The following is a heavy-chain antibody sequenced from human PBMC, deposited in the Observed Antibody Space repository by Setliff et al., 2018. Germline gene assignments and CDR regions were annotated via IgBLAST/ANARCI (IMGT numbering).Heavy chain of an antibody. CDR1: GLIFGNYA. J-gene: IGHJ4*02. CDR3: TTRYHNPGDGYMAVFDF. Sequence: GGSLRLSCAASGLIFGNYAMNWVRQAPGKGLEWVSGISGSGRNTYYVDSVRGRFTISRDNAHNSLYLQMNNLRVEDTAVYYCTTRYHNPGDGYMAVFDFWGQGSLVTV. CDR2: ISGSGRNT. D-gene: IGHD2-21*01. V-gene: IGHV3-23*01.